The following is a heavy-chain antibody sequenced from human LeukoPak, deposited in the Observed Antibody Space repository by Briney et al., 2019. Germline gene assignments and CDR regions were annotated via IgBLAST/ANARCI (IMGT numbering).Heavy chain of an antibody. CDR3: ARGTGEGYTYGRYYFDY. D-gene: IGHD5-18*01. V-gene: IGHV1-2*02. Sequence: ASVKVSCKASGYTFTGYYMHWVRQAPGQGLEWMGWINPNSGGTNYAQKFQGRVTMTRDTSISTAYMELSRLRSDDTAVYYCARGTGEGYTYGRYYFDYWGQGTLVTVSS. J-gene: IGHJ4*02. CDR1: GYTFTGYY. CDR2: INPNSGGT.